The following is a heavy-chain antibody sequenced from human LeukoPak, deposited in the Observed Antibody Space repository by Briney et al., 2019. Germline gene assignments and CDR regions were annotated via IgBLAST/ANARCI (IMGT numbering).Heavy chain of an antibody. J-gene: IGHJ3*02. Sequence: SETPSLTCTVSGGSISSSSYYWGWIRQPPGKGLEWNGSIYYSGSTYYNPSLNSRVTISADTSKHQFSLKLRSVTAADTAVYYCARRDMTALTAYVFDIWVQGTMVTVSS. CDR3: ARRDMTALTAYVFDI. V-gene: IGHV4-39*01. D-gene: IGHD4-11*01. CDR1: GGSISSSSYY. CDR2: IYYSGST.